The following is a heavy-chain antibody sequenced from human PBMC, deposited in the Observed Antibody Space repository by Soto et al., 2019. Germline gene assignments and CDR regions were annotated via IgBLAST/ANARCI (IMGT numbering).Heavy chain of an antibody. V-gene: IGHV3-23*01. J-gene: IGHJ6*02. CDR2: ISSNGGRT. Sequence: EVQLWESGGGLVQPGESLRLSCAAAGFTFGNYFMNWVRQAPEKGLEWVSDISSNGGRTHYADSVRGRFTISRDNSRNTLYLQMSSLRAEDTALYYCAKDLHWYGMDVWGQGPTVTASS. CDR3: AKDLHWYGMDV. D-gene: IGHD1-1*01. CDR1: GFTFGNYF.